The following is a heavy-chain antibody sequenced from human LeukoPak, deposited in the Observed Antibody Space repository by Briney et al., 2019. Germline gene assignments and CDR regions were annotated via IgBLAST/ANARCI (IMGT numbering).Heavy chain of an antibody. Sequence: ASVKVSCKASRYTFTGYYMDSVRQAPGQRLEWVGWIYPKRGATNNAQKLQGRVTMTRDRSINTAYIELSMLRSDDTAGDYCAREIDDSGEYYIDYWGQGTLVSVSS. CDR3: AREIDDSGEYYIDY. CDR1: RYTFTGYY. V-gene: IGHV1-2*02. J-gene: IGHJ4*02. CDR2: IYPKRGAT. D-gene: IGHD4-17*01.